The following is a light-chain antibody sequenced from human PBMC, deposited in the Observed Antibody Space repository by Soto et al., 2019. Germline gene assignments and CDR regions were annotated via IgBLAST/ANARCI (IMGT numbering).Light chain of an antibody. Sequence: QSALTQPPSASGSPGQSVTISCTGTSSDVGGYDYVSWYQQHPGKAPKLMIYEVTIRPSGVPDRFSGSKSGNTAALTISGLQAEDEAEYFCSSYAGSYTWIFGSGIKVTVL. CDR1: SSDVGGYDY. CDR3: SSYAGSYTWI. J-gene: IGLJ1*01. CDR2: EVT. V-gene: IGLV2-8*01.